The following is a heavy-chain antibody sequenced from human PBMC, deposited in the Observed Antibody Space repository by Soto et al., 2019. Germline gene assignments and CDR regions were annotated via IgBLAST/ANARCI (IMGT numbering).Heavy chain of an antibody. CDR1: GYSFTSYW. Sequence: GESLKISCKGSGYSFTSYWISWVRQMPVKGLEWMGKIDPNDSYADYSPSFEGHVTFSADKSSSTVYLQWSSLKASDTAVYYCGRRALGNQVYNDYGMDVWGQGTAVTVSS. D-gene: IGHD7-27*01. CDR2: IDPNDSYA. J-gene: IGHJ6*02. CDR3: GRRALGNQVYNDYGMDV. V-gene: IGHV5-10-1*01.